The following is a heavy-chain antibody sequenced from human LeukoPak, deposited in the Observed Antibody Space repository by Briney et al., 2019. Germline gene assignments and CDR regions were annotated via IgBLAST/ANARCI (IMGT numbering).Heavy chain of an antibody. Sequence: PSETLSLTCAVYGASFGDFYWSWFRQHPGKGLEWIGEVNQSGSTNYRPSLGSRVTISLDTSKNQFSLRLTSVTAADTAVYYCARGGGNSGYYFDYWGQGTLVTVSS. CDR2: VNQSGST. CDR3: ARGGGNSGYYFDY. CDR1: GASFGDFY. J-gene: IGHJ4*02. D-gene: IGHD4-23*01. V-gene: IGHV4-34*01.